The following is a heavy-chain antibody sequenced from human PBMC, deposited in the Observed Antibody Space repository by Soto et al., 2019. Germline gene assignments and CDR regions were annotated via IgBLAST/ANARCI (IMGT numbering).Heavy chain of an antibody. J-gene: IGHJ4*02. Sequence: GGSLRLSCAASGFTFSSYAMHWVRQAPGKGLEWVSAISGSGGSTYYADSVKGRFTISRDNSKNTLYLQMNSLRAEDTAVYYCARILTGTGVDDWGQGTLVTVSS. CDR3: ARILTGTGVDD. CDR1: GFTFSSYA. CDR2: ISGSGGST. D-gene: IGHD3-9*01. V-gene: IGHV3-23*01.